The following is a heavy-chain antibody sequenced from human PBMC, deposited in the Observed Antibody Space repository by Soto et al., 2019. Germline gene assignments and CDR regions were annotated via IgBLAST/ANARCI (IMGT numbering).Heavy chain of an antibody. CDR3: AREDRGWSFDY. Sequence: QVQLVESGGGLVKPGGSLRLSCAASGFSFSDYYVTWIRQAPGKGLEWVSYISRGGTIIYYADSVKGRFTISRDNAKNSLYLQMNSVRVEDTAVYYCAREDRGWSFDYWGQGTLVTVSS. V-gene: IGHV3-11*01. D-gene: IGHD6-19*01. CDR2: ISRGGTII. CDR1: GFSFSDYY. J-gene: IGHJ4*02.